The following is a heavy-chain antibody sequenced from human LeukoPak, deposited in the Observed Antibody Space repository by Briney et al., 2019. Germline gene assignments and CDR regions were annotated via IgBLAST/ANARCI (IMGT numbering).Heavy chain of an antibody. J-gene: IGHJ4*02. CDR1: GFTFTTYA. V-gene: IGHV3-48*03. CDR3: AREPTVTIRGETDY. Sequence: GGSLRLSCATSGFTFTTYAMSWVRQAPGKGLEWVSYISSSGSAIYYADSVKGRFTISRDNAKSSLYLQMNSLRAEDTAVYYCAREPTVTIRGETDYWGQGTLVTVSS. CDR2: ISSSGSAI. D-gene: IGHD4-17*01.